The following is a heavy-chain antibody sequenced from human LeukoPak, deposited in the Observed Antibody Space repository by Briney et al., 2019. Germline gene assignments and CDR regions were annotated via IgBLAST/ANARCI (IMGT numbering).Heavy chain of an antibody. CDR3: ARGRGSYCGGDCYSGFWFDP. D-gene: IGHD2-21*02. Sequence: SETLSLTRAVYGGSFSGYYWSWIRQPPGKGLEWIGEINHSGSTNYNPSLKSRVTISVDTSKNQFSLKLSSVTAADTAVYYCARGRGSYCGGDCYSGFWFDPWGQGTLVTVSS. CDR2: INHSGST. V-gene: IGHV4-34*01. J-gene: IGHJ5*02. CDR1: GGSFSGYY.